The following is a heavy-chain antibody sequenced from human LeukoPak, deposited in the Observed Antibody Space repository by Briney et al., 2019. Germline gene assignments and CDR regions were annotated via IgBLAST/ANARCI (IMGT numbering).Heavy chain of an antibody. V-gene: IGHV1-69*01. Sequence: ASVKVSCKASGGTFSSYAISWVRQAPGQGLEWMGGIIPIFGTANYAQKFQSRVTITADESTSTAYMELSSLRSEDTAVYYCARARDYGDYWFDPWGQGTLVTVSS. J-gene: IGHJ5*02. D-gene: IGHD4-17*01. CDR2: IIPIFGTA. CDR3: ARARDYGDYWFDP. CDR1: GGTFSSYA.